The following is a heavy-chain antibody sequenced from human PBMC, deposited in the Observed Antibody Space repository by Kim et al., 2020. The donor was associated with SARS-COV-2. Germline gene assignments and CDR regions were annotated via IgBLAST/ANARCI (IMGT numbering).Heavy chain of an antibody. CDR2: GTP. V-gene: IGHV4-59*08. Sequence: GTPNHNPSLKSRVAMSVDTSKSQFSLNLSSVTAADTAVYYCARLRGAFDIWGQGTMVTVS. J-gene: IGHJ3*02. CDR3: ARLRGAFDI.